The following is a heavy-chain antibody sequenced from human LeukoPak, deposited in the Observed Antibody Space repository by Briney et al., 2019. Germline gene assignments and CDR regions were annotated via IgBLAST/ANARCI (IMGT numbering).Heavy chain of an antibody. D-gene: IGHD2-2*01. CDR1: GGSISSGSYY. CDR3: AREGRVVVVPAAVYYYYYYMDV. CDR2: VYTSGST. V-gene: IGHV4-61*02. Sequence: SQTLSLTCTVSGGSISSGSYYGSWIRQPAGKGLEWIARVYTSGSTNYNPSLKSRVTIAVDTYKNQFSLKLSSVTAADTAVYYCAREGRVVVVPAAVYYYYYYMDVWGKGTTVTVSS. J-gene: IGHJ6*03.